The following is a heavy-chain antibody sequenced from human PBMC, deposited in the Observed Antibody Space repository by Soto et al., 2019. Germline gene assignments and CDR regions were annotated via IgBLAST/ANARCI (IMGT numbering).Heavy chain of an antibody. CDR2: ISGSGGST. CDR3: AKVRFVAVAAPWVFDY. CDR1: GFTFSSYA. D-gene: IGHD6-19*01. J-gene: IGHJ4*02. Sequence: GGSLRLSCAASGFTFSSYAMSWVRQAPGKGLEWVSAISGSGGSTYYADSVKGRFTISRDNSKNTLYLQMNSLRAEDTAVYYCAKVRFVAVAAPWVFDYWGQGTLVTVSS. V-gene: IGHV3-23*01.